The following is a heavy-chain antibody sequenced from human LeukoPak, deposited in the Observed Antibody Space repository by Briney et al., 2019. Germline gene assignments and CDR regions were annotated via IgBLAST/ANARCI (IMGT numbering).Heavy chain of an antibody. V-gene: IGHV4-59*01. CDR3: ARGSSWSYYFDY. Sequence: PSETLSLTSAVSGGSISSYYWSWIRQPPGQGLEWIGYFYYSGSTNYTPSLKSRVTISIDTSKNQFSLELYSVTAADTAVYYWARGSSWSYYFDYWGQGTLVTVSS. D-gene: IGHD6-13*01. CDR2: FYYSGST. J-gene: IGHJ4*02. CDR1: GGSISSYY.